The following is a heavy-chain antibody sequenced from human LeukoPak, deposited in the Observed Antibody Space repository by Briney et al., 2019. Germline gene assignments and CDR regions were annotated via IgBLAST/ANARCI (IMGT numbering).Heavy chain of an antibody. D-gene: IGHD3-10*01. V-gene: IGHV3-23*01. CDR2: LSDSGLNT. Sequence: GGSLRLSCAAPGFSFSTYVMNWVRQAPGKGLEWVSSLSDSGLNTFYTDSVKGRFIISRDNSKNTVYLQMNSLRAEDTAVYYCARDSNGSGSSYYYYYMDVWGKGTTVTVSS. J-gene: IGHJ6*03. CDR1: GFSFSTYV. CDR3: ARDSNGSGSSYYYYYMDV.